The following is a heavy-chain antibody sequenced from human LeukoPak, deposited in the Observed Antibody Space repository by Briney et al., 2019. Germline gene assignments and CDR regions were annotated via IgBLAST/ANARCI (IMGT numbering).Heavy chain of an antibody. D-gene: IGHD3-3*01. CDR3: ARNIYDFWSGYVFSAFDI. J-gene: IGHJ3*02. CDR1: GGSISSYY. V-gene: IGHV4-4*07. Sequence: SETLSLTCTVSGGSISSYYWSWIRQPAGKGLEWIGRIYTSGSPNYNPSLKSRVTMSVDTSKNQFSLKLSSVTAADTAMYYCARNIYDFWSGYVFSAFDIWGQGTMVTVSS. CDR2: IYTSGSP.